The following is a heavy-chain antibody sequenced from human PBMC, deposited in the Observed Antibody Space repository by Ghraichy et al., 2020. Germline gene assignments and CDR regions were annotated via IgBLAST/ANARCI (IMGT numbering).Heavy chain of an antibody. Sequence: GESLNISCAASGFTFSSYGMHWVRQAPGKGLEWVAVIWYDGSNKYYADSVKGRFTISRDNSKNTLYLQMNSLRAEDTAVYYCARDLLPYYYYGMDVWGQGTTVTVSS. CDR2: IWYDGSNK. V-gene: IGHV3-33*01. D-gene: IGHD1-26*01. CDR3: ARDLLPYYYYGMDV. J-gene: IGHJ6*02. CDR1: GFTFSSYG.